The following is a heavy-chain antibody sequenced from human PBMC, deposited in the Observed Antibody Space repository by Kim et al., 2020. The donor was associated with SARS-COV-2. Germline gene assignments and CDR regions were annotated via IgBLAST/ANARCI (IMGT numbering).Heavy chain of an antibody. Sequence: SVKVSCKASGGTFSSYAISWVRQAPGQGLEWMGGIIPIFGTANYAQKFQGRVTITADESTSTAYMELSSLRSEDTAVYYCASSYFGDTRYQLLSYYYYYYGMDVWGQGTTVTVSS. D-gene: IGHD2-2*01. CDR3: ASSYFGDTRYQLLSYYYYYYGMDV. V-gene: IGHV1-69*13. J-gene: IGHJ6*02. CDR2: IIPIFGTA. CDR1: GGTFSSYA.